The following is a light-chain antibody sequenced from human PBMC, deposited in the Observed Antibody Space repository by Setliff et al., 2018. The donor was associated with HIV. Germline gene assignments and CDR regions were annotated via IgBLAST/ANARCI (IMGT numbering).Light chain of an antibody. CDR3: QQYYTTPFT. CDR2: WAS. V-gene: IGKV4-1*01. CDR1: QSVLYSSNNGNY. J-gene: IGKJ3*01. Sequence: DIAMTQSPDSLAVSLGERATINCKSSQSVLYSSNNGNYLAWYQQKAGQPPKLLIYWASTRESGVPDRFSGSGSGTDFTLTISSLQAEDVAVYYCQQYYTTPFTFGPGTKVDIK.